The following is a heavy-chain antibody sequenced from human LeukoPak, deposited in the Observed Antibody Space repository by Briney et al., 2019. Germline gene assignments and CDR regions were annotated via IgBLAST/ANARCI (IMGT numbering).Heavy chain of an antibody. CDR2: INPNSGGT. Sequence: GSSVKVSCKASGGTFSSYAISWVRQAPGQGLEWMGWINPNSGGTNYAQKFQGRVTMTRDTSISTAYMELSRLRSDDTAVYYCARNQDTASYYYYYMDVWGKGTTVTVSS. J-gene: IGHJ6*03. D-gene: IGHD5-18*01. CDR3: ARNQDTASYYYYYMDV. V-gene: IGHV1-2*02. CDR1: GGTFSSYA.